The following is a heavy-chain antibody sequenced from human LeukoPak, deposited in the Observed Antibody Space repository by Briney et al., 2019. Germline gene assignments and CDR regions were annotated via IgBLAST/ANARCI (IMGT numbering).Heavy chain of an antibody. J-gene: IGHJ6*02. Sequence: GASVKVSFKASGYTFTMYDINWVRQAAGQGLEWMGWMNPNSGNTGYAQKFQGRVTITRNTSISTAYMELSSLRSEDTAVYYCARQGLLRFSPSADQNYGMDVWGQGTTVTVSS. D-gene: IGHD3-3*01. V-gene: IGHV1-8*03. CDR2: MNPNSGNT. CDR3: ARQGLLRFSPSADQNYGMDV. CDR1: GYTFTMYD.